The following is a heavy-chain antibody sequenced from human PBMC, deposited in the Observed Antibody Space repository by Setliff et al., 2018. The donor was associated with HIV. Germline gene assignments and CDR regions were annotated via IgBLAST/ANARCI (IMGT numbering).Heavy chain of an antibody. V-gene: IGHV3-15*01. CDR1: GFTFTNAW. CDR3: TKGRTYYDILTGRKTNDY. Sequence: KPGGSLRLSCAASGFTFTNAWMSWVRQAPGKGLEWVGRIQSKTDGESTDYAAPVKGRFTISRDYSKNTLFLQMNSLKAEDTAMYYCTKGRTYYDILTGRKTNDYWGQGTLVTVSS. J-gene: IGHJ4*02. CDR2: IQSKTDGEST. D-gene: IGHD3-9*01.